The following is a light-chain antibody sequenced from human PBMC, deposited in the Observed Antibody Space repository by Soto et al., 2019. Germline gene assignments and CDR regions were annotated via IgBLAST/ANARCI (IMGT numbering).Light chain of an antibody. J-gene: IGLJ1*01. CDR2: DVS. CDR3: SSYTTSNARQIV. V-gene: IGLV2-14*01. Sequence: QSLLPQPSSLSGSPGQSMIISFAGTSSDVCGYNYVSWYQHHPGKAPKLMIFDVSNRPSGVSNRFSGSKSGNTASLTISGLQPEDEADYYCSSYTTSNARQIVFGTGTKVTVL. CDR1: SSDVCGYNY.